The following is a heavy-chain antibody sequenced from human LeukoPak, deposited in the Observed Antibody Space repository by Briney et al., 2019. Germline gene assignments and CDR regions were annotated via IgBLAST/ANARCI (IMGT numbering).Heavy chain of an antibody. CDR3: ATALQYCSGGSCYWYFDL. J-gene: IGHJ2*01. V-gene: IGHV1-24*01. CDR2: FDPEDGET. Sequence: ASVKVSCKVSGYTLTELSMHWVRQAPRKGLEWMGVFDPEDGETIYAQKFQGRVTMTEDTSTDTAYMELSSLRSEDTAVYYCATALQYCSGGSCYWYFDLWGRGTLVTVSS. CDR1: GYTLTELS. D-gene: IGHD2-15*01.